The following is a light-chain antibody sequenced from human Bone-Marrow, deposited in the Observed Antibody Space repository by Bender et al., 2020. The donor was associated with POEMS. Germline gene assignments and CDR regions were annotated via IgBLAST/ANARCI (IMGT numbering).Light chain of an antibody. CDR1: TLSKQY. Sequence: SYELTQPPSVSVSPGQTARITCSGDTLSKQYAYWYQQKPGQAPVLLIYKDTERPSGIPERISGSSSGTIVTLTINGVQAEDEADYYCQSADSSGAYRVFGGGTKLTVL. V-gene: IGLV3-25*03. CDR3: QSADSSGAYRV. J-gene: IGLJ3*02. CDR2: KDT.